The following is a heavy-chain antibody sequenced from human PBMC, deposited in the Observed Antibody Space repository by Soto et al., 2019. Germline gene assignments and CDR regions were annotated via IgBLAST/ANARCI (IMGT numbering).Heavy chain of an antibody. Sequence: EVQLVQSGAEVKKPGESLKISCKGAGYVFTSYWIGWVRQMPGKGLEWMGNIYPGDSDTTYSPSFQGQVTMSADKSTSTAYLQWNGLRASDTAMYYCARHIGPYYYDSGGSHLDYWGQGTLVTVSS. CDR3: ARHIGPYYYDSGGSHLDY. D-gene: IGHD3-22*01. J-gene: IGHJ4*02. V-gene: IGHV5-51*01. CDR1: GYVFTSYW. CDR2: IYPGDSDT.